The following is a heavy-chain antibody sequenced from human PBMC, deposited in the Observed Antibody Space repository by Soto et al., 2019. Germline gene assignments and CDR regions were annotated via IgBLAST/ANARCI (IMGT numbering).Heavy chain of an antibody. CDR3: AHTLYLTVPTPDDAFDI. Sequence: SGPTLVKPTQTLTLTCTFSGFSLSTSGVGVGWIRQPPGKALEWLALIYWDDDKRYSPSLKSRLTITKDTSKNQVVLTMTNMDPVDTATYYCAHTLYLTVPTPDDAFDIWGQGTMVTVSS. CDR1: GFSLSTSGVG. J-gene: IGHJ3*02. CDR2: IYWDDDK. D-gene: IGHD4-17*01. V-gene: IGHV2-5*02.